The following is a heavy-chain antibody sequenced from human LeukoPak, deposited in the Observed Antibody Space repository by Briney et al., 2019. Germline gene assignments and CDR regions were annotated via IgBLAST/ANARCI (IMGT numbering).Heavy chain of an antibody. J-gene: IGHJ4*02. V-gene: IGHV3-7*03. CDR3: AKFGGMIRGFIIRGFDY. CDR2: IKQDGSEK. D-gene: IGHD3-10*01. Sequence: PGGSLRLSCAAAGFTFSSYWMSWVRQAPGKGLGWVANIKQDGSEKYYVDYVKGRLTISRHNAKTSMYLEMNSLRGVDTDVYYCAKFGGMIRGFIIRGFDYWGQGTLVTVSS. CDR1: GFTFSSYW.